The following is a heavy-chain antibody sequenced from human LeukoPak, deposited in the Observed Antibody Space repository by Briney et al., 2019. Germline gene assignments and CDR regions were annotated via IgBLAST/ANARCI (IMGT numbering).Heavy chain of an antibody. Sequence: TSETLSLTCAVSGGSISSTGYSWSWNRQSPGKGLEWIGYIYHSGGTYYNPSLRSRVTISIDRSKNQFSLNLSSVTAADTAVYYCARTVTTTHFENWGQGILVTVSS. J-gene: IGHJ4*02. D-gene: IGHD4-11*01. CDR2: IYHSGGT. V-gene: IGHV4-30-2*06. CDR3: ARTVTTTHFEN. CDR1: GGSISSTGYS.